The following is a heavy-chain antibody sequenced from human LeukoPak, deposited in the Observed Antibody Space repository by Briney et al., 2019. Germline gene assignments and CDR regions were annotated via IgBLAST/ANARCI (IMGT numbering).Heavy chain of an antibody. Sequence: GGSLRLSCAASGFTFSTYWMHWVRQAPGEGLVWVSRIKSDGSDTSYADSVKGRFTISRDNAKNTLYLQMNSLRVEDTAVYYCAKVVAPGGDVGSYGMDVWGQGTTVTVSS. CDR3: AKVVAPGGDVGSYGMDV. V-gene: IGHV3-74*01. CDR2: IKSDGSDT. D-gene: IGHD2-15*01. J-gene: IGHJ6*02. CDR1: GFTFSTYW.